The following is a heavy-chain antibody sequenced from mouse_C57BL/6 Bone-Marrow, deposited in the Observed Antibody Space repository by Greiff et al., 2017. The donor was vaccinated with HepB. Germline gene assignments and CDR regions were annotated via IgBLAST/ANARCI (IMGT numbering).Heavy chain of an antibody. J-gene: IGHJ3*01. CDR3: ARSNYGSRAWFAY. CDR1: GYTFTDYN. D-gene: IGHD1-1*01. Sequence: VQLKQSGPELVKPGASVKIPCKASGYTFTDYNMDWVKQSHGKSLEWIGDINPNNGGTIYNQKFKGKATLTVDTSSSTAYMELRSLTSEDTAVYYCARSNYGSRAWFAYWGQGTLVTVSA. V-gene: IGHV1-18*01. CDR2: INPNNGGT.